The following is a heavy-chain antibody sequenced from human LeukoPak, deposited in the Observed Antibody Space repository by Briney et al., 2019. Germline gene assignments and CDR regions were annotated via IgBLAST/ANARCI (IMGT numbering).Heavy chain of an antibody. CDR2: ISPNSGGT. V-gene: IGHV1-2*02. CDR3: ARRTGDGAFDI. Sequence: ASVKVSCKASGYTFSDNHMHWVRQAPGQGLEWMGWISPNSGGTNYAQKFRGRVTMTRDTPISTAYMELSGLTPDDTAVYYCARRTGDGAFDIWGQGTVVTVSS. CDR1: GYTFSDNH. D-gene: IGHD7-27*01. J-gene: IGHJ3*02.